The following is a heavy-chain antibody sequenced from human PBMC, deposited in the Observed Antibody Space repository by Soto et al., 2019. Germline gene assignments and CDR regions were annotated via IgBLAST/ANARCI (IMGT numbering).Heavy chain of an antibody. V-gene: IGHV4-31*03. Sequence: PSETLSLTCTVSGGSISSGGYYWSWIRQHPGKGLEWIGYIYYSGSTYYNPSLKSRVTISVDTSKNQFSLKLNSVTAADTAVYYCARMNYYDTSGYPFDYWGQGMMVTAPQ. CDR3: ARMNYYDTSGYPFDY. J-gene: IGHJ4*02. CDR2: IYYSGST. D-gene: IGHD3-22*01. CDR1: GGSISSGGYY.